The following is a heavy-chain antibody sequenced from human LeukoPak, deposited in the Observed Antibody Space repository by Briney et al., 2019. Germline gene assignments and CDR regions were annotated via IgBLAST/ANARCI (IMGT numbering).Heavy chain of an antibody. D-gene: IGHD5-18*01. CDR2: FYSSVST. Sequence: PSETLSLTCTVSGGSINSYYWSWIRQPPGKGLEWVGYFYSSVSTSYNPSLMSRVTTVVDTSKNQFSLRLSSVTAADTAVYYCASIRDTAFRYWYFDLWGRGTLVTVSS. J-gene: IGHJ2*01. V-gene: IGHV4-59*01. CDR1: GGSINSYY. CDR3: ASIRDTAFRYWYFDL.